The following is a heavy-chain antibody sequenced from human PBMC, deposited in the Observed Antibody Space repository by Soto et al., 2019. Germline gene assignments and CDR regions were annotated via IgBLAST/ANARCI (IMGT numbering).Heavy chain of an antibody. CDR1: GYIFTSYY. V-gene: IGHV1-46*03. CDR3: SRVDPGETSPFDH. D-gene: IGHD3-10*01. CDR2: FNPFVGIR. J-gene: IGHJ4*02. Sequence: ASVKVSCKASGYIFTSYYLHWVRQAPGQGLDWMGWFNPFVGIRLFAQSFQGRVTFTRDTSTSTVYMELSGLRSDYTAVYYCSRVDPGETSPFDHWGQGTLVTVSS.